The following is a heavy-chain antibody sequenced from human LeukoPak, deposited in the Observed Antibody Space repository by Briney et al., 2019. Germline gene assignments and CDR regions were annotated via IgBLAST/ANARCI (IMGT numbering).Heavy chain of an antibody. D-gene: IGHD3-10*01. V-gene: IGHV4-39*01. CDR3: ARYGSGSPYYYMDV. CDR1: GGSISSSSYY. Sequence: PSETLSLTCTVSGGSISSSSYYWGWIRQPPGKGLEWIGSIYYSGSTYYNPSLKSRVTISVDTSKNQFSLKLSSVTAADTAVYYCARYGSGSPYYYMDVWGKGTTVTISS. CDR2: IYYSGST. J-gene: IGHJ6*03.